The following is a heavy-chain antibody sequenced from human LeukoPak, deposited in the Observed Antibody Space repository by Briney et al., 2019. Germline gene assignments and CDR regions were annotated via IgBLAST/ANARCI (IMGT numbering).Heavy chain of an antibody. CDR2: INPNSGGT. J-gene: IGHJ3*01. Sequence: ASVKVSCKASGYPFTRYYMHWVRQAPGQGLEWMGWINPNSGGTNYAQKFQGRVTMTRDTSISTAYMELSVLRSDDTVVYYVVRQLKAVAGEDSFDVWGQGTMVTVSS. CDR1: GYPFTRYY. CDR3: VRQLKAVAGEDSFDV. D-gene: IGHD6-19*01. V-gene: IGHV1-2*02.